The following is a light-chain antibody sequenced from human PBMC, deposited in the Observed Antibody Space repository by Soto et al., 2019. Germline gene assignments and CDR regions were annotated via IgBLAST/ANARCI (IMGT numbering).Light chain of an antibody. Sequence: DLQMTQSPSTLSASVGDRVTITCRASQSISSWLAWYQQKPGKAPKLLIYKASTLESGVPSRFSGRGSGTEFTLTSSSLQPDDFATYYCQQSFTFGPGTKVDIK. J-gene: IGKJ3*01. CDR2: KAS. CDR3: QQSFT. CDR1: QSISSW. V-gene: IGKV1-5*03.